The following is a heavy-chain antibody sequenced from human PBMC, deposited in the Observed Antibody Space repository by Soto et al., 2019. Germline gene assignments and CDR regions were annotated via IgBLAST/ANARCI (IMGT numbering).Heavy chain of an antibody. Sequence: GGSLRLSCVVSGCTFSRYHMHWVRQAPGKGLEYVSAITNTGGTMYYADSVKGRFTISRDNSKNTLYLQMGSLRAEDMAVYYCARVFSESGGYYYDYWGQGIPVTVSS. J-gene: IGHJ4*02. V-gene: IGHV3-64*02. D-gene: IGHD3-22*01. CDR3: ARVFSESGGYYYDY. CDR1: GCTFSRYH. CDR2: ITNTGGTM.